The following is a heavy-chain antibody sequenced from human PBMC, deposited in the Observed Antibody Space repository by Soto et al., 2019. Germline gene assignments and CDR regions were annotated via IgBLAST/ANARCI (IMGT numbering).Heavy chain of an antibody. CDR1: GFSLSTSGVG. CDR3: APIYDFWSDSTPEHLGYMDV. J-gene: IGHJ6*03. CDR2: IYWDDDK. V-gene: IGHV2-5*02. Sequence: SGPTLVNPTQTLTLTCTFSGFSLSTSGVGVGWIRQPPGKALEWLALIYWDDDKRYSPSLKSRLTITKDTSKNQVVLTMTNMDPVDTATYYCAPIYDFWSDSTPEHLGYMDVWSKGTTVTVSS. D-gene: IGHD3-3*01.